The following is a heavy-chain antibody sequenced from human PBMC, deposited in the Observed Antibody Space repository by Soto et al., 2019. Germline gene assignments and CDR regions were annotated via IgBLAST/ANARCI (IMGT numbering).Heavy chain of an antibody. D-gene: IGHD3-10*01. CDR1: GGSISSGGYY. J-gene: IGHJ3*02. Sequence: SETLSLTCTVSGGSISSGGYYWSWIRQHPGKGLEWIGYIYYSGSTYYNPSLKSRVTISVDTSKNQFSLKLSSVTAADTAVYYCARDRPRGSFDALDIWGQGTMVTVSS. CDR3: ARDRPRGSFDALDI. CDR2: IYYSGST. V-gene: IGHV4-31*03.